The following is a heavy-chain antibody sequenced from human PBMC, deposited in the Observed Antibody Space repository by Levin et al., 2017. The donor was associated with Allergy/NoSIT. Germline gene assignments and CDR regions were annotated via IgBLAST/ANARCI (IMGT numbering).Heavy chain of an antibody. J-gene: IGHJ4*02. CDR1: GGSISSSSYY. V-gene: IGHV4-39*01. Sequence: SETLSLTCTVSGGSISSSSYYWGWIRQPPGKGLEWIGSIYYSGSTYYNPSLKSRVTISVDTSKNQFSLKLSSVTAADTAVYYCARQTWIQQHYYFDYWGQGTLVTVSS. CDR2: IYYSGST. D-gene: IGHD5-18*01. CDR3: ARQTWIQQHYYFDY.